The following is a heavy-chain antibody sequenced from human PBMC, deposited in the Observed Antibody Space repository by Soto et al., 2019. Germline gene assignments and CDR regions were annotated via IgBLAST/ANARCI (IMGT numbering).Heavy chain of an antibody. D-gene: IGHD3-3*01. J-gene: IGHJ6*02. CDR2: IYSGGST. CDR1: GFTVSSNY. Sequence: GGSLRLSCVASGFTVSSNYMSWVRQAPGKGQEWVSVIYSGGSTYYADSVKGRFTISRDNSKNTLYLQMNSLRAEDTAVYYCARGTYYDFWSGYSSGMDVWGQGTTVTVSS. V-gene: IGHV3-53*01. CDR3: ARGTYYDFWSGYSSGMDV.